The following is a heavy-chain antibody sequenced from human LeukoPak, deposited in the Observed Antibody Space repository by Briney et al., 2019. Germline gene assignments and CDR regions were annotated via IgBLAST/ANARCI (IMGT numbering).Heavy chain of an antibody. Sequence: GASVKVSCKASGGTLRGHTITWVRQAPGQGLEWMGRIIPMMGIANYAQKFQGRVTITADTSTDTAYMDLISLRSEDTAVYYCASRSHKTIVGADTREVGDYWGQGTLVTVSS. V-gene: IGHV1-69*02. CDR3: ASRSHKTIVGADTREVGDY. CDR2: IIPMMGIA. D-gene: IGHD6-19*01. J-gene: IGHJ4*02. CDR1: GGTLRGHT.